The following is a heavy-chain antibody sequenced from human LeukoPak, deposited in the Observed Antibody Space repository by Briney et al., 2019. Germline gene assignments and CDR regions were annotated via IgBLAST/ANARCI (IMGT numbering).Heavy chain of an antibody. D-gene: IGHD2-15*01. CDR2: IYTSGST. J-gene: IGHJ4*02. Sequence: SQTLSLTCTVSGGSISSGSYYWSWIRQPAGKGLEWIGRIYTSGSTNYNPSLKSRVTISVDTSKNQFSLKLSSVTAADTAVYYCARGGGGPAWYWGQGTLVTVSS. V-gene: IGHV4-61*02. CDR3: ARGGGGPAWY. CDR1: GGSISSGSYY.